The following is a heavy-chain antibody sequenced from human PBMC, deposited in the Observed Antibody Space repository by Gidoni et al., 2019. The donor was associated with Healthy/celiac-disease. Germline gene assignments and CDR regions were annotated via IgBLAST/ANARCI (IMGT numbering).Heavy chain of an antibody. V-gene: IGHV3-30*18. CDR1: GFTFSSYG. J-gene: IGHJ6*02. D-gene: IGHD3-10*01. CDR3: AKDDVLLWFGELAGGMDV. CDR2: ISYDGIHK. Sequence: QEQLVVSGGGVVQPGRSLRRSCEASGFTFSSYGMQVVRMAPGKGLECLAVISYDGIHKYYADSVKGRFTISRDNSKTTLYLQMNSLRAEDTAVYYCAKDDVLLWFGELAGGMDVWVQGTTVTVSS.